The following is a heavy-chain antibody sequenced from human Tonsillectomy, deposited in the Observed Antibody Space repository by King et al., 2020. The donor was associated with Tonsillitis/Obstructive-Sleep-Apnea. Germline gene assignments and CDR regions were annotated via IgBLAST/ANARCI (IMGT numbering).Heavy chain of an antibody. CDR3: AKDGRDIVVDPDYYYYYYMDV. Sequence: VQLVESGGGVVQPGTSLRLSCAASGFTFSSYGMYWVRPAPGKGLEWVAVISYDGSNKYYADSVKGRFTISRDNSKNTLYLQMNSLRAEDTAVYYCAKDGRDIVVDPDYYYYYYMDV. D-gene: IGHD2-2*01. CDR1: GFTFSSYG. CDR2: ISYDGSNK. V-gene: IGHV3-30*18. J-gene: IGHJ6*03.